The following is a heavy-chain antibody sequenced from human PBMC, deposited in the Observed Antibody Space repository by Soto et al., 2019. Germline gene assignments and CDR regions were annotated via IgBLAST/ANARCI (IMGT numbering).Heavy chain of an antibody. Sequence: QVQLVQSGAEVKKPGSSVKVSCKDSGGTFSTYSMFWVRQAPGQGLEWMGRIIPMLGVRNYAQRFQDRVTITAYKSTATVHLELSSLRSEDTALYYCTIGSWSGEVFDIWGQGTRVTVSS. V-gene: IGHV1-69*02. D-gene: IGHD2-21*01. CDR2: IIPMLGVR. J-gene: IGHJ3*02. CDR3: TIGSWSGEVFDI. CDR1: GGTFSTYS.